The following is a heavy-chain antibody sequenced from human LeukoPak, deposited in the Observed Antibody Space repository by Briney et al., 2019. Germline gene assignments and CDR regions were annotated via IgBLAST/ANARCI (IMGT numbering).Heavy chain of an antibody. CDR1: GGSISSLNYH. V-gene: IGHV4-61*02. CDR2: IYTSGST. Sequence: SETLSLTCTVSGGSISSLNYHWTWIRQPAGKGLELIGRIYTSGSTNYSPSFKSRVTISIDTSQNQFSLKLSSVTAADTAVYYCARDPGGSGPASWGPGTLVTVSS. CDR3: ARDPGGSGPAS. D-gene: IGHD6-19*01. J-gene: IGHJ5*02.